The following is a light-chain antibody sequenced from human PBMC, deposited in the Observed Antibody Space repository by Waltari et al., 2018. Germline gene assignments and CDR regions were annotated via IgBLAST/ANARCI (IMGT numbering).Light chain of an antibody. CDR2: DAS. CDR1: QSVRSY. V-gene: IGKV3-11*01. CDR3: QQRSNWPPYT. J-gene: IGKJ2*01. Sequence: ERVLTQPPATLSLSPGERATLSCRASQSVRSYLAWSQQKPGQAPRLLIYDASNRATGIPARFSGSGSGTDFTLTISSLEPEDFAVYYCQQRSNWPPYTFGQGTKLEIK.